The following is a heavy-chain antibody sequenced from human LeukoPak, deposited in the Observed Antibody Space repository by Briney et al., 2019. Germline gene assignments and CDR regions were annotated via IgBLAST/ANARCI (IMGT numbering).Heavy chain of an antibody. CDR1: GFTFSSYA. V-gene: IGHV3-30*04. CDR2: ISYDGSNK. J-gene: IGHJ6*03. CDR3: ARVTQDTAMVSGAGYYYYMDV. Sequence: GGSLRLSCAASGFTFSSYAMHWVRQAPGKGLEWVAVISYDGSNKYYADSVKGRFTISRDNSKNTLYLQMNSLRAEDTAVYYCARVTQDTAMVSGAGYYYYMDVWGKGTTVAVSS. D-gene: IGHD5-18*01.